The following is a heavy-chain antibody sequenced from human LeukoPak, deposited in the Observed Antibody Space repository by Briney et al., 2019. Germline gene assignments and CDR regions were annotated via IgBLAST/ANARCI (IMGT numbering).Heavy chain of an antibody. D-gene: IGHD3-22*01. J-gene: IGHJ3*02. V-gene: IGHV4-59*08. CDR3: ARRTVTNYYDSSGYYESDAFDI. CDR2: IYYSGST. CDR1: GGSISSYY. Sequence: SETLSLICTVSGGSISSYYWSWIRQPPGKGLEWIGYIYYSGSTNYNPSLKSRVTISVDTSKNQFSLKLSSVTAADTAVYYCARRTVTNYYDSSGYYESDAFDIWGQGTMVTVSS.